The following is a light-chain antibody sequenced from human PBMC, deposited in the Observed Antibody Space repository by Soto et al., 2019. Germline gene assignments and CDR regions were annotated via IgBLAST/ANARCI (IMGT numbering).Light chain of an antibody. Sequence: QSVLTQPPSASGTPGQRVTISCSGSSSNIGINAVNWYQQLPGTAPKLLMYDNNQRPSGVPDRVSGSKSGTSASLAISGLQSDDEADYYFASWDDSLNGLLFGTGTKVTVL. CDR2: DNN. J-gene: IGLJ1*01. V-gene: IGLV1-44*01. CDR1: SSNIGINA. CDR3: ASWDDSLNGLL.